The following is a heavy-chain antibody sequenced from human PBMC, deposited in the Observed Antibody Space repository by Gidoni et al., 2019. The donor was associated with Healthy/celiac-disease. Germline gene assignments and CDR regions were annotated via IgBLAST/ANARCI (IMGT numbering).Heavy chain of an antibody. CDR2: IIPIFGTA. V-gene: IGHV1-69*01. CDR1: GGTVSSYA. Sequence: QVQLVQSGAEVKKPGSSVKVYCKASGGTVSSYAISWVRQAPGQGLEWMGGIIPIFGTANYAQKFQGRVTITAYESTSTAYVELSSLRSEATAVYYCARVGAAKENWFDPWGQGTLVTVSS. J-gene: IGHJ5*02. CDR3: ARVGAAKENWFDP. D-gene: IGHD1-26*01.